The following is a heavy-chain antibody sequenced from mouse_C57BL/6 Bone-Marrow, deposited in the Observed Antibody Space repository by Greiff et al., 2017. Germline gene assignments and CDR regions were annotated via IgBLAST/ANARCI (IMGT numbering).Heavy chain of an antibody. J-gene: IGHJ3*01. D-gene: IGHD1-1*01. CDR1: GYTFTSYW. Sequence: VQLQQPGAELVRPGSSVKLSCKASGYTFTSYWMDWVKQRPGQGLEWIGNIYPSDSETHYNQKFKDKATLTVDKSSSTAYMQLSSLTSEDSAVYYCARYYGSSYGWFAYWGQGTLVTGSA. V-gene: IGHV1-61*01. CDR3: ARYYGSSYGWFAY. CDR2: IYPSDSET.